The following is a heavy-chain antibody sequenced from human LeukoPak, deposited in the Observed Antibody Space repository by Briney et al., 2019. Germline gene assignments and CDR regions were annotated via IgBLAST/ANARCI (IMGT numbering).Heavy chain of an antibody. CDR1: GYSLTDLS. D-gene: IGHD3-22*01. CDR3: ASTRRRSYYDTSGYYYFWCDP. V-gene: IGHV1-24*01. J-gene: IGHJ5*02. CDR2: FDPETGEA. Sequence: ASVTVSCKVSGYSLTDLSMHLVRQPPGKGLQLMGGFDPETGEANYAQYFQGRLTVTEVTSTDTAYMELSSLRSDDTAVYYCASTRRRSYYDTSGYYYFWCDPGGQGTRVTVPT.